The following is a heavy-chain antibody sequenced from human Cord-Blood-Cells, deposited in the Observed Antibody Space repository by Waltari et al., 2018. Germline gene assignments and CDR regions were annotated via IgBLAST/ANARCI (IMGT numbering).Heavy chain of an antibody. Sequence: QVQLVQSGAEVKKPGSSVKVSCKASGGTFSSYAISWVRQAPGQGLEWMGGIIPIVGTANYSQKFEGRVTITADKATSTAYMELSSLRSEDTAVYYCARDQGTGDLYYCYGMDVWGQGTTVTVSS. D-gene: IGHD7-27*01. CDR3: ARDQGTGDLYYCYGMDV. CDR1: GGTFSSYA. V-gene: IGHV1-69*06. J-gene: IGHJ6*02. CDR2: IIPIVGTA.